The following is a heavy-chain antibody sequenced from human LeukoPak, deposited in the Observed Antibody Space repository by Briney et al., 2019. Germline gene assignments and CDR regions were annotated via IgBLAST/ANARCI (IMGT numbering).Heavy chain of an antibody. CDR3: ASSCDFWSGYTDVDAFDI. CDR1: GGSISSHY. J-gene: IGHJ3*02. D-gene: IGHD3-3*01. V-gene: IGHV4-59*11. CDR2: IYYSGST. Sequence: SETLSLTCAVAGGSISSHYWSWIRQPPGKGMEWIGYIYYSGSTNYNPSLKSRVTISVDTSKNQFSLKLSSVTAADTAVYYCASSCDFWSGYTDVDAFDIWGQGTIVTVSS.